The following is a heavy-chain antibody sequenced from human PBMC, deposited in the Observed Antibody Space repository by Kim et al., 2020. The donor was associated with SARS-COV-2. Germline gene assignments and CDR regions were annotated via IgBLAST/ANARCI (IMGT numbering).Heavy chain of an antibody. CDR2: IIPILGIA. CDR3: ARGLRYSNSYDY. D-gene: IGHD6-6*01. CDR1: GGTFSSYT. Sequence: SVKVSCKASGGTFSSYTISWVRQAPGQGLEWMGRIIPILGIANYAQKFQGRVTITADKSTSTAYMELSSLRSEDTAVYYCARGLRYSNSYDYWGQGTLVTVSS. J-gene: IGHJ4*02. V-gene: IGHV1-69*02.